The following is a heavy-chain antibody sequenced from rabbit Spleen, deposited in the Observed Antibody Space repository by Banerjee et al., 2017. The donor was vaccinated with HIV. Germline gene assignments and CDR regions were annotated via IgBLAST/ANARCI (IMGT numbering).Heavy chain of an antibody. CDR2: IDPVFGSA. CDR1: GFDFSSYY. J-gene: IGHJ4*01. D-gene: IGHD8-1*01. Sequence: EQLKESGGGLVQPGGSLKLSCKASGFDFSSYYMSWVRQAPGKGLEWIGYIDPVFGSAYYASWVNGRFTISKTSTTVDLKMTSLTAADTATYFCARDGAGGSYFALWGPGTLVTVS. CDR3: ARDGAGGSYFAL. V-gene: IGHV1S21*01.